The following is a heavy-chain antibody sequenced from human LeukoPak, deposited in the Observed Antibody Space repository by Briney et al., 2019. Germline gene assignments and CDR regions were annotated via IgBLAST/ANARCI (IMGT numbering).Heavy chain of an antibody. Sequence: GGSLRLSCAVSGFTFRSYAMNWVRQAPGKGLEWVSAISGSGDSAYYADSVRGRFTISRDNSKNTLYLQILSLRAEDTAVYYCAKGPIVVVTAMELEYWGRGTLVTVSS. CDR3: AKGPIVVVTAMELEY. V-gene: IGHV3-23*01. CDR1: GFTFRSYA. D-gene: IGHD2-21*02. CDR2: ISGSGDSA. J-gene: IGHJ4*02.